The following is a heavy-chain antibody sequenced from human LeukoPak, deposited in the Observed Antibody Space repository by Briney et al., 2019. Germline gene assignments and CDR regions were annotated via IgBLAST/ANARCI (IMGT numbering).Heavy chain of an antibody. CDR1: GLTFSNYA. CDR2: ISAGGERR. J-gene: IGHJ5*02. V-gene: IGHV3-23*01. Sequence: PGGPLRLSFAAPGLTFSNYARAWVRPPPGKGLEWISFISAGGERRDYADSVKGRFSISRDNSDNTLSLQMNSLRDDDTAMYFCAMGSYSHHPHWFDPWGPGTLVTAS. D-gene: IGHD4-11*01. CDR3: AMGSYSHHPHWFDP.